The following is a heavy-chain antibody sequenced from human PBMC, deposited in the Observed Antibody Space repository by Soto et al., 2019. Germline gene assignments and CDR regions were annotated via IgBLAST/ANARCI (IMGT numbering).Heavy chain of an antibody. J-gene: IGHJ4*02. V-gene: IGHV3-23*01. CDR1: GFTFSRHG. CDR2: INPSGDST. CDR3: AKVDVSTAGSFDY. D-gene: IGHD6-13*01. Sequence: GGSLRLSCVASGFTFSRHGLSWVRQAPGKGLEWVSTINPSGDSTFYADSVKGRFTISRDNSKNTVYLQMDSLSVGDTAVYLCAKVDVSTAGSFDYWGQGALVTVSS.